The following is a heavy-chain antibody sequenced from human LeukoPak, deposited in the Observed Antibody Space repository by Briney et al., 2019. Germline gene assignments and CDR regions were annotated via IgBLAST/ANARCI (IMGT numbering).Heavy chain of an antibody. CDR1: GASFSSYY. CDR3: ATRRELGPIGFEP. Sequence: SETLSLTCAVSGASFSSYYWSWIRQPPGKGLEWIGEINHSGSTNYNPSLKSRVTISADTSKNQFSLKLRSVTAADTAVYYCATRRELGPIGFEPSGEGALGSVSS. V-gene: IGHV4-34*01. J-gene: IGHJ5*02. CDR2: INHSGST. D-gene: IGHD7-27*01.